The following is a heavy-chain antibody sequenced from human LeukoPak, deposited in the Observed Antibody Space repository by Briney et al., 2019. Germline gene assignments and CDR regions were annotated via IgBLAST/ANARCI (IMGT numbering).Heavy chain of an antibody. CDR1: GYIFTSYW. CDR3: ARVSDHYFDY. CDR2: IYPGDSDT. Sequence: GESLKISCKASGYIFTSYWIGWVRQMPGKGLEWMGIIYPGDSDTRYSPSFQGQVTISADKSISTAYLRWSSLKASDIAIYYCARVSDHYFDYWGQGTLATVSS. J-gene: IGHJ4*02. V-gene: IGHV5-51*01. D-gene: IGHD1-14*01.